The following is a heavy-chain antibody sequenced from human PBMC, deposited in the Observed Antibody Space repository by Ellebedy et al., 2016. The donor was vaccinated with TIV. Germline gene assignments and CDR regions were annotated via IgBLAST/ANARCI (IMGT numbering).Heavy chain of an antibody. CDR3: TKDLLRGIWGGSGRDY. CDR2: ISWRGHYI. CDR1: GFTFDDYA. J-gene: IGHJ4*02. V-gene: IGHV3-9*01. D-gene: IGHD7-27*01. Sequence: SLKISCAASGFTFDDYAMHWVRQAPGKGLEWVSGISWRGHYIGYADSVRGRFTISRGNAKNSLYLQMNSLRIEDTAVYYCTKDLLRGIWGGSGRDYWGQGTLVTASS.